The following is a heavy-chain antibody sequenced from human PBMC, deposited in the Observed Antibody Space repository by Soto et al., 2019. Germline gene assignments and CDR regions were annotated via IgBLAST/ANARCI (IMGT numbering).Heavy chain of an antibody. D-gene: IGHD6-13*01. CDR2: IIAANRDT. CDR1: GYTFTSYG. J-gene: IGHJ5*02. Sequence: ASVKASCKASGYTFTSYGIHWVRQAPGQMLEWLGWIIAANRDTKYSPKFQGRVTITRDTSSSTAYMELSSLRSEDTAVYYCVRRHVSATGIDWFDPWGQGTLATVSS. CDR3: VRRHVSATGIDWFDP. V-gene: IGHV1-3*01.